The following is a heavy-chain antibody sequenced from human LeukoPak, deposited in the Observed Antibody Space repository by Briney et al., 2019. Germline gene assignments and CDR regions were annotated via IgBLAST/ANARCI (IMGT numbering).Heavy chain of an antibody. Sequence: EASVKVSCKASGGTFSSYAISWVRQAPGQGLEWMGGIIPIFGTANYAQKFQGRVTITTDESTSTAYMELSSLRSEDTAVYYCARDDGSATLGFDSWGQGTLVTVSS. CDR3: ARDDGSATLGFDS. J-gene: IGHJ4*02. CDR1: GGTFSSYA. CDR2: IIPIFGTA. D-gene: IGHD1-26*01. V-gene: IGHV1-69*05.